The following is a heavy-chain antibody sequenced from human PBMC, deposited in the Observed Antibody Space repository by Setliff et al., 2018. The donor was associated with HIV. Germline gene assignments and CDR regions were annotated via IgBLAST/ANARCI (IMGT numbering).Heavy chain of an antibody. D-gene: IGHD1-1*01. CDR2: IYWNNNK. V-gene: IGHV2-5*01. CDR1: GLSLSTSGEG. CDR3: AYSCRQLRGPYFDF. J-gene: IGHJ4*02. Sequence: SGPTLVNPTQTLTLTCTFSGLSLSTSGEGVGWIRQSPGKALEWLAFIYWNNNKHYSTSLKIRLTVTKDTSKNRLFFTMTNMVPVDTATYYCAYSCRQLRGPYFDFWGQGTPVTVSS.